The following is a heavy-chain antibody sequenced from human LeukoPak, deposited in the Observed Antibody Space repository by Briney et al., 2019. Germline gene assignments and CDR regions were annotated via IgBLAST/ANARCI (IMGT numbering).Heavy chain of an antibody. CDR1: GYSISSGYY. V-gene: IGHV4-38-2*01. CDR3: VRVNWVGDY. Sequence: SETLSLTCAVSGYSISSGYYWGWIRQPPGKGLEWIGSMYHSGTTNYNPSLKSRLSISIDSSKNQFSLKLTSVTAADTAVYYCVRVNWVGDYWGQGTLVTVSS. J-gene: IGHJ4*02. CDR2: MYHSGTT. D-gene: IGHD3-16*01.